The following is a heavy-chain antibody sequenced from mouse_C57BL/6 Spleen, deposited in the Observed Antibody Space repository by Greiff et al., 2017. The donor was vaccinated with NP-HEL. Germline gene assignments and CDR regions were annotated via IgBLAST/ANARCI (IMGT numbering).Heavy chain of an antibody. CDR2: IYPGSGST. Sequence: QVQLQQPGAELVKPGASVKMSCKASGYTFTSYWITWVKQRPGQGLEWIGDIYPGSGSTNYNEKFKSKATLTVDTSSSTAYMQLSSLTSEDSAVYYCARLGGWLHHYYAMDYWGQGTSVTVSS. D-gene: IGHD2-3*01. CDR1: GYTFTSYW. CDR3: ARLGGWLHHYYAMDY. V-gene: IGHV1-55*01. J-gene: IGHJ4*01.